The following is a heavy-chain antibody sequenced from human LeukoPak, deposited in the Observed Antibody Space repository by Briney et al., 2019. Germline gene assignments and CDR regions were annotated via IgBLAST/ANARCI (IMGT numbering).Heavy chain of an antibody. CDR1: GYTFTGYY. CDR2: INPNNGGT. J-gene: IGHJ4*02. CDR3: ARDRQGDFDY. V-gene: IGHV1-2*02. Sequence: ASVKVSCKASGYTFTGYYMHWVRQAPGQGLEWMGWINPNNGGTIYAQKFQGRVTMTRDTSISTAYMELTILRSDDTAVYYCARDRQGDFDYRGQGTLVTVSS.